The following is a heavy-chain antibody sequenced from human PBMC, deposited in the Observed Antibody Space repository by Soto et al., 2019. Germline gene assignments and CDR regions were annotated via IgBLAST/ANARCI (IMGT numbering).Heavy chain of an antibody. CDR1: GFTFANHA. J-gene: IGHJ4*02. CDR2: INGFGENT. Sequence: PXVSLSLSFAASGFTFANHAVSWFRQAPGKGLEWVSSINGFGENTYYADSVKGRFSISRDSSTLYLQMSSLRAEDTAVYYCARPHGTSYYWKYYFDSWGQGTLVTVSS. V-gene: IGHV3-23*01. CDR3: ARPHGTSYYWKYYFDS. D-gene: IGHD1-1*01.